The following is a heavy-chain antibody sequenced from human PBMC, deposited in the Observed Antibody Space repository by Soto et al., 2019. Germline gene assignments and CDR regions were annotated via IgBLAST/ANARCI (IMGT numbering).Heavy chain of an antibody. CDR3: TTVRKWELPTYYYYGMNV. J-gene: IGHJ6*02. Sequence: PGGSLRLSCAASGFTFSNAWMSWVRQAPGKGLEWVGRIKSKTDGGTTDYAAPVKGRFTISRDDSKNTLYLQMNSLKTEDTAVYYCTTVRKWELPTYYYYGMNVWGQGTTVTVSS. D-gene: IGHD1-26*01. CDR2: IKSKTDGGTT. V-gene: IGHV3-15*01. CDR1: GFTFSNAW.